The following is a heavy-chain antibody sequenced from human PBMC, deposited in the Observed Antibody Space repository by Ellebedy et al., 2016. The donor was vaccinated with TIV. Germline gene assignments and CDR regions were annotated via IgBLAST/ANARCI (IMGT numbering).Heavy chain of an antibody. CDR2: ITESGGNT. V-gene: IGHV3-23*01. CDR3: AREPVGVGPAFDV. CDR1: GLTFSSHA. Sequence: PGGSLRLSCAASGLTFSSHAMSWVRQAPGKGLEWVSSITESGGNTYYADSVKGRVTISRDKSKDTLFLQMNSLRAEDTAIYFCAREPVGVGPAFDVWGQGTMVTVSS. J-gene: IGHJ3*01. D-gene: IGHD4-23*01.